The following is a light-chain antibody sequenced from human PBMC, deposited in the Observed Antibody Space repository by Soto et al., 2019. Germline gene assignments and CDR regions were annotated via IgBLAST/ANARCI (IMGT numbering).Light chain of an antibody. CDR3: QQYGSSPIT. CDR2: DVS. Sequence: EIVMTQSPATLSVSPGERATLSCRAGQGVTTNFAWYQQKSGQSPRLLIYDVSIRATGVPARLSGSGSGTDFTLTISRLEPEDFAVYYCQQYGSSPITFGQGTRLEI. V-gene: IGKV3-20*01. J-gene: IGKJ5*01. CDR1: QGVTTN.